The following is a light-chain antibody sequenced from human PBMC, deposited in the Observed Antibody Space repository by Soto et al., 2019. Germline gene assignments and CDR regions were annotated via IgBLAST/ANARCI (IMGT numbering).Light chain of an antibody. V-gene: IGKV1-8*01. J-gene: IGKJ1*01. CDR2: AAS. Sequence: AIRMTQSPSSLSASTGDRVTITCRASQGISSYLAWYQQKPGKAPKLLIYAASTLQSGVPSRFSGSGSGTDFTLTISCLQSEDFATYYCQQYYSYSTFGQGTKVDNK. CDR1: QGISSY. CDR3: QQYYSYST.